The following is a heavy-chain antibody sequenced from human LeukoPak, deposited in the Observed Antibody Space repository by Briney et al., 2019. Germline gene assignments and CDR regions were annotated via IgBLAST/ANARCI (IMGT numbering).Heavy chain of an antibody. D-gene: IGHD4-17*01. Sequence: QPGGSLRLSCAASGFSFSRYWMSWVRQAPGKGLEWVSSIYATGGSTYYADSVRGRFTISRDNSENTLYLQMNSLRAEDTAVYYCARYTVTGFLRYFDYWGQGTLVTVSS. CDR3: ARYTVTGFLRYFDY. CDR2: IYATGGST. V-gene: IGHV3-23*01. J-gene: IGHJ4*02. CDR1: GFSFSRYW.